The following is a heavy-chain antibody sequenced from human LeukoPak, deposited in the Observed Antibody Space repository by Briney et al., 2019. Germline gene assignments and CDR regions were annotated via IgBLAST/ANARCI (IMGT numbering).Heavy chain of an antibody. CDR3: ARHGSLRWAPYAFDI. CDR1: GFPFIEYS. J-gene: IGHJ3*02. Sequence: GSLRLSCTASGFPFIEYSMNWVRQAPGKGLEWIGSIYYSGSTYYNPSLKSRVTISVDTSKNQFSLKLSSVTAADTAVYYCARHGSLRWAPYAFDIWGQGTMVTVSS. V-gene: IGHV4-38-2*02. D-gene: IGHD4-23*01. CDR2: IYYSGST.